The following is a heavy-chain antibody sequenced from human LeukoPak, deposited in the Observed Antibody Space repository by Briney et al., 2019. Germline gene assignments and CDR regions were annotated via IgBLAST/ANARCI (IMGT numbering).Heavy chain of an antibody. J-gene: IGHJ4*02. CDR2: ISAYNGNT. CDR3: ARDAYPYTYYDFWSGYYPNLYYDY. Sequence: ASVKVSCKASGYTFTSYGISWVRQAPGQGLEWMGWISAYNGNTNYAQKLQGRVTMTTDTSTSTAYMELRSLRPDDTAVYYCARDAYPYTYYDFWSGYYPNLYYDYWGQGTLVTVSS. V-gene: IGHV1-18*01. D-gene: IGHD3-3*01. CDR1: GYTFTSYG.